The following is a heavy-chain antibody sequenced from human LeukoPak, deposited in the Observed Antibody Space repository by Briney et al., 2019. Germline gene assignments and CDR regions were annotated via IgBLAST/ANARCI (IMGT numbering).Heavy chain of an antibody. CDR1: GFTFSSYA. CDR3: ARRPCWTGYFPGFFDY. Sequence: GGSLRLSCAASGFTFSSYAMSWVRQAPGKGLEWVSAISGSGGSTYYADSVKGRFTISRDNSNNTVSLQMNSLTTEDTAVYYSARRPCWTGYFPGFFDYWGPGTVVTVSS. V-gene: IGHV3-23*01. J-gene: IGHJ4*02. CDR2: ISGSGGST. D-gene: IGHD3-3*01.